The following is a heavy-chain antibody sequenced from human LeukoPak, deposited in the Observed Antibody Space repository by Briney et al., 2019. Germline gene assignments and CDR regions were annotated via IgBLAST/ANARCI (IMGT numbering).Heavy chain of an antibody. V-gene: IGHV3-23*01. D-gene: IGHD3-10*01. CDR2: ISGSGGST. J-gene: IGHJ4*02. CDR1: GFTFSSYA. Sequence: PGGSLRLSCAASGFTFSSYAMSWVRQAPGKGLEWVSAISGSGGSTYYADSVKGRFTISRDNSKNTLYLQMNSLRAEDTAVYYCAKALMVQGVIIPFDYWGQGTLVTVSS. CDR3: AKALMVQGVIIPFDY.